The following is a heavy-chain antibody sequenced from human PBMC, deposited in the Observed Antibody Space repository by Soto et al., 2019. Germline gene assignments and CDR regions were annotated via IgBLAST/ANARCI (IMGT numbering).Heavy chain of an antibody. CDR3: ARDAALPGEADSFDY. D-gene: IGHD2-15*01. Sequence: SETLSPTCDVSGDSIGSNVWWSWVRQPPGKGLEWIGEVYHNGLTDYNPSLRGRATMSADRSKNQFSLRVTSVTDAATAIDYCARDAALPGEADSFDYWGQGALGTVPQ. CDR1: GDSIGSNVW. V-gene: IGHV4-4*02. CDR2: VYHNGLT. J-gene: IGHJ4*02.